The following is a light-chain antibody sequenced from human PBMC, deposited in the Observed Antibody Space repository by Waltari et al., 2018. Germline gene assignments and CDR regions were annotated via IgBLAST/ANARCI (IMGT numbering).Light chain of an antibody. CDR2: DVK. J-gene: IGLJ2*01. Sequence: QSALTQPASVSGSPGQSITISCTGTSSEIGGYNYVPRYQQHPGKAPKLIVFDVKKRXXXXXXXXSGSKSCNTASLTISWLHTDDESDYYCSSYTSTNTVIFGGGTKVTVL. CDR3: SSYTSTNTVI. V-gene: IGLV2-14*03. CDR1: SSEIGGYNY.